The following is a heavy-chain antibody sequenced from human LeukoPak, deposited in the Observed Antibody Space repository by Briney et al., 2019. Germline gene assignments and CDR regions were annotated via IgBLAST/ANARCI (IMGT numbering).Heavy chain of an antibody. V-gene: IGHV3-7*01. CDR1: GFSFSNYW. CDR3: ARGGVRRGYYDY. D-gene: IGHD1-14*01. J-gene: IGHJ4*02. CDR2: INEDGSEK. Sequence: GGSLRLSCAASGFSFSNYWMKWVRQDPGKGLERVANINEDGSEKYYVDSVRGRFTISRDNAKNSLYLQMNSLRTEDTAIYYCARGGVRRGYYDYWGQGTLVTVSS.